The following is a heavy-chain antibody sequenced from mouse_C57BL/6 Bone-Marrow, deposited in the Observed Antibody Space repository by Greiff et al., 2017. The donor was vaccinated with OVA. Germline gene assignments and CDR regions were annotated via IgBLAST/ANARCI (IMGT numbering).Heavy chain of an antibody. J-gene: IGHJ2*01. CDR2: IYPGSGST. CDR1: GYTFTSYW. Sequence: QVQLQQSGAELVKPGASVKMSCKASGYTFTSYWITWVKQRPGQGLEWIGDIYPGSGSTNYNEKFKSKATLTVDTSSSTAYMQLSSLTSEDSAVYYCARSFTTAYYFDYWGQGTTLTVSS. D-gene: IGHD1-2*01. V-gene: IGHV1-55*01. CDR3: ARSFTTAYYFDY.